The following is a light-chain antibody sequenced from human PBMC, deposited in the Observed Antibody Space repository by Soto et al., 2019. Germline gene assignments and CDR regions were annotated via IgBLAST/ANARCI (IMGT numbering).Light chain of an antibody. CDR2: AAS. V-gene: IGKV1-27*01. CDR3: QKCNSAPLT. J-gene: IGKJ4*01. Sequence: DIQMTQSPSSLSASAGDRVTITCRASQGISNYLAWYQQKPGEVPKLLIYAASTLQAGVPSRFSGSVSGTDFTLTISILHPEDVATYYCQKCNSAPLTFGGGTKVEIK. CDR1: QGISNY.